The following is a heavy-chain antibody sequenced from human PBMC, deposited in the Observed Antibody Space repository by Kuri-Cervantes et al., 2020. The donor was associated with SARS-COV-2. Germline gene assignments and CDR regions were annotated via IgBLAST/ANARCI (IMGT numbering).Heavy chain of an antibody. V-gene: IGHV4-34*01. J-gene: IGHJ4*02. D-gene: IGHD6-19*01. Sequence: SETLSLTCAVYGGSFSNYYWSWVRQSPGKGLEWIGEINHRGTTSYNPSLKSRVTISVDTSKNQFSLKLSSVTAADTAVYYCASDHIAVAGTGDYWGQGTLVTVSS. CDR3: ASDHIAVAGTGDY. CDR2: INHRGTT. CDR1: GGSFSNYY.